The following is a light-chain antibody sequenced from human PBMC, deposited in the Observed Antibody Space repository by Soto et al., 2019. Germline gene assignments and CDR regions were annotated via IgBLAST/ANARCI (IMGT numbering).Light chain of an antibody. Sequence: EIVLTQSPGTLSLSPGERATLSCRASQNVSSSYLAWYQQQPGQAPRLLIYAASSRATGLPARFSGSGSVTAFTLTISRLEPEDFAVYYCQQYGSSPYTFGQGTKLEIK. CDR3: QQYGSSPYT. CDR2: AAS. CDR1: QNVSSSY. J-gene: IGKJ2*01. V-gene: IGKV3-20*01.